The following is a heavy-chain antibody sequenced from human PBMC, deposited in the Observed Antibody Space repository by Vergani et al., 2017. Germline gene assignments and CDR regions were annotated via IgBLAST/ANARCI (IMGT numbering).Heavy chain of an antibody. D-gene: IGHD2-2*03. CDR2: IIPIFGTA. Sequence: QVQLVQSGAEVKKPGSSVKVSCKASGGTFSSYAISWVRQAPGQGLEWMGGIIPIFGTANYAQKFQGRVTITADESTSTAYMELSSLRSEDTAVYYCAGGLEIGVVPAAIPYYYMDVWGKGTTVTVSS. CDR3: AGGLEIGVVPAAIPYYYMDV. CDR1: GGTFSSYA. V-gene: IGHV1-69*01. J-gene: IGHJ6*03.